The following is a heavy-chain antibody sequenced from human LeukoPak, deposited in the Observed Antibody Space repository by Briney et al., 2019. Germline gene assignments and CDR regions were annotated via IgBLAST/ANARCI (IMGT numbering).Heavy chain of an antibody. J-gene: IGHJ6*02. Sequence: GGSLRLSCAASGFTFSSYTMNWVRQAPGKGLEWVSAISGSGGSTYYADSVKGRFTISRDNSKNTLYLQMNSLRAEDTAVYYCAKDMQPYHYYYYGMDVWGQGTTVTVSS. D-gene: IGHD2-2*01. CDR1: GFTFSSYT. V-gene: IGHV3-23*01. CDR2: ISGSGGST. CDR3: AKDMQPYHYYYYGMDV.